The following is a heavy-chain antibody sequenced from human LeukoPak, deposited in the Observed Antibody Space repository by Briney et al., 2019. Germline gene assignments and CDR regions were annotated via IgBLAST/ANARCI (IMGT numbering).Heavy chain of an antibody. D-gene: IGHD6-19*01. J-gene: IGHJ4*02. CDR2: IYHSGST. CDR1: GGSISSGGYS. V-gene: IGHV4-30-2*01. CDR3: ASAKGVAGTYYFDY. Sequence: SQTLSLTCAVSGGSISSGGYSWSWTRQPPGKGLEWIGYIYHSGSTYYNPSLKSRVTISVDRSKNQFSLKLSSVTAADTAVYYCASAKGVAGTYYFDYWGQGTLVTVSS.